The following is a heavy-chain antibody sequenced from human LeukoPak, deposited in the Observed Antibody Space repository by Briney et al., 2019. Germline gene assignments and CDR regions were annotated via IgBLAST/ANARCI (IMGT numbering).Heavy chain of an antibody. Sequence: SGVSLRLSCAASGFTISNAWMIWVRQAPGKGLEWVGRIKSKTDGGTTDYAAPVKGRLSISRDDSNNTLYRQMISLKTEDTAVYYCARRNLDAFDIWGQGTMVTVS. CDR2: IKSKTDGGTT. CDR1: GFTISNAW. CDR3: ARRNLDAFDI. V-gene: IGHV3-15*01. J-gene: IGHJ3*02. D-gene: IGHD1-14*01.